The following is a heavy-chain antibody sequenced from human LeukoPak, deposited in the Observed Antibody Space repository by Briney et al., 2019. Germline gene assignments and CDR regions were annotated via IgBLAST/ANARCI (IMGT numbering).Heavy chain of an antibody. CDR1: GYVLTNYY. CDR3: ARRGRGSGSYNSDY. CDR2: INPNSGGT. Sequence: ASVKVSCKASGYVLTNYYMHWVRQAPGQGLEWMGWINPNSGGTNYAQKFQGRVTMTRNTSISTAYMELSSLRSEDTPVYYCARRGRGSGSYNSDYWGQGTLVTVSS. D-gene: IGHD3-10*01. J-gene: IGHJ4*02. V-gene: IGHV1-2*02.